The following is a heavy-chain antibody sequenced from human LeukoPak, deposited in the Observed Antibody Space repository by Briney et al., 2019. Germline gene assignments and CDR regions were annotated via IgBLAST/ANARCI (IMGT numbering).Heavy chain of an antibody. D-gene: IGHD2-15*01. CDR3: ARLGVVVVAASSFDY. Sequence: GESLKISCKGSGYSFTSYWIGWVRQMPGKGLELMGIIYPGESETRYSSSIQGQVTISADKSISTAYLQWSSLKASDTAMYYCARLGVVVVAASSFDYWGQGTLVTVSS. CDR2: IYPGESET. CDR1: GYSFTSYW. V-gene: IGHV5-51*01. J-gene: IGHJ4*02.